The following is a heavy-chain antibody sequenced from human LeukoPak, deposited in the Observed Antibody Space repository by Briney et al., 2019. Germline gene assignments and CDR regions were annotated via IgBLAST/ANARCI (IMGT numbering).Heavy chain of an antibody. J-gene: IGHJ4*02. V-gene: IGHV4-59*01. CDR1: GGSISSYY. CDR2: IYYSGST. D-gene: IGHD6-13*01. Sequence: SETLALTCTVSGGSISSYYWSWIRQPPGKGLEWIGYIYYSGSTNYNLSLKSRVTISVDTSKNQFSLKLSSVTAADTAVYYCARDPGIAAAEYYFDYWGQGTLVTVSS. CDR3: ARDPGIAAAEYYFDY.